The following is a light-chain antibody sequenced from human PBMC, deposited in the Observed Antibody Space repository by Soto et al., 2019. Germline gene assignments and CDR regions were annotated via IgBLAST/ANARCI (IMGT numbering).Light chain of an antibody. CDR2: DAS. V-gene: IGKV1-5*01. CDR1: RSLSDW. J-gene: IGKJ1*01. CDR3: LQYSSHSWT. Sequence: DFQMPQSPSTLSPSVGDRVTITCRASRSLSDWLAWYQQIPGKAPKLLIFDASSLKSGVPSRFSGSGSGTEFTLTISGLQPDDVATYYCLQYSSHSWTFGQGTKVEIK.